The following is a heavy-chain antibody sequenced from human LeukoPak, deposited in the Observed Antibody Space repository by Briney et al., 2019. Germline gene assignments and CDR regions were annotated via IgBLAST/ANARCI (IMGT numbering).Heavy chain of an antibody. V-gene: IGHV4-4*07. J-gene: IGHJ6*03. CDR3: ARSYYDSSGYYYYYYYMDV. D-gene: IGHD3-22*01. CDR1: GGSISTYY. CDR2: IYSSGST. Sequence: PSETLSLTCAVSGGSISTYYWSWIRQPAGKGLEWIGRIYSSGSTYYNPSLKSRVTISVDTSKNQFSLKLSSVTAADTAVYYCARSYYDSSGYYYYYYYMDVWGKGTTVTVSS.